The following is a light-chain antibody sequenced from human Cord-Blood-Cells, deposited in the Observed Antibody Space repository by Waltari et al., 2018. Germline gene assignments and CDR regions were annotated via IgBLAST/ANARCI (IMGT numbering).Light chain of an antibody. CDR3: SSYTSSSTLV. CDR2: DVS. J-gene: IGLJ1*01. V-gene: IGLV2-14*01. CDR1: RRYGCGFKH. Sequence: QSGLTQPASVSGSPWQAIHLSCPGTRRYGCGFKHVSGYQQHPGKAPKLMIYDVSKRPSGVSNRFSGSKSGNTASLTISGLQAEDEADYYCSSYTSSSTLVFGTGTKVTVL.